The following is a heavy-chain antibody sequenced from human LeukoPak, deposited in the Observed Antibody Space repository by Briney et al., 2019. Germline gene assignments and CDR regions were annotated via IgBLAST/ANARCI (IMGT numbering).Heavy chain of an antibody. D-gene: IGHD6-19*01. J-gene: IGHJ4*02. Sequence: PGGSLRLSCAASGFIVGNNYMSWVRQAPGKGLEWVSVIYRDGSTYYADSVKGRFTISRDNAKNSVYLQMNSLRADDTAVYYCARALGSGSSYWGQGTLVAVSS. CDR1: GFIVGNNY. CDR2: IYRDGST. CDR3: ARALGSGSSY. V-gene: IGHV3-53*01.